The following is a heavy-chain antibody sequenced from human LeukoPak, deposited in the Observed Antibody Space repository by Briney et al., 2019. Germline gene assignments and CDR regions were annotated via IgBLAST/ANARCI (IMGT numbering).Heavy chain of an antibody. D-gene: IGHD4-11*01. J-gene: IGHJ6*02. Sequence: GGSLRLSCAASGFTFRSYAMSWVRQAPGKGLEWVSVMYSGGSTYYADSVKGRVAISRDNSQNTVFLQMNSVRVEDTAVYYCARSYSNHLFGMDVWGQGTAVTVSS. CDR2: MYSGGST. CDR1: GFTFRSYA. V-gene: IGHV3-66*01. CDR3: ARSYSNHLFGMDV.